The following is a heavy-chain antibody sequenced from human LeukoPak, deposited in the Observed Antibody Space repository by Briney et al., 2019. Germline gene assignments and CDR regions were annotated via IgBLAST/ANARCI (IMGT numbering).Heavy chain of an antibody. CDR2: IYHSGST. CDR1: GGSISSSSYY. V-gene: IGHV4-39*07. Sequence: SETLSLTCTVSGGSISSSSYYWGWIRQPPGKGLEWIGEIYHSGSTNYNPSLKSRVTISVDKSKNQFSLKLSSVTAADTAVYYCARDLGGYYYYYMDVWGKGTTVTVSS. D-gene: IGHD3-16*01. J-gene: IGHJ6*03. CDR3: ARDLGGYYYYYMDV.